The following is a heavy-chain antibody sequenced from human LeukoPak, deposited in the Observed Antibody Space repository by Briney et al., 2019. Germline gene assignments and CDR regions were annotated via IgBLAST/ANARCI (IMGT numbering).Heavy chain of an antibody. D-gene: IGHD1-26*01. CDR3: ARDPGGGGGSYYKGAFDI. Sequence: SQTLSLTCAISGDSVSSNSAAWNWIRQSPSRGLEWLGRTYYRSKWYNDYAVSVKSRITINPDTSKNQFSLQLNSVTPEDTAVYYCARDPGGGGGSYYKGAFDIWGQGTMVTVSS. V-gene: IGHV6-1*01. J-gene: IGHJ3*02. CDR1: GDSVSSNSAA. CDR2: TYYRSKWYN.